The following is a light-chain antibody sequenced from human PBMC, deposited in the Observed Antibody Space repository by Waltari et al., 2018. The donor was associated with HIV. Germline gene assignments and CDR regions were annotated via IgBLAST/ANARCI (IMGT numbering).Light chain of an antibody. CDR1: QDISNY. CDR2: DAS. CDR3: QQYNNVPLT. J-gene: IGKJ4*01. Sequence: DIQMTQSPSSLSASVGDRVIITCQASQDISNYLNWYQQKLGSAPNLLIYDASNLKVGVPSSFSGSGSGTEFTFTINSLQPEDIATYYCQQYNNVPLTFGGETQVELK. V-gene: IGKV1-33*01.